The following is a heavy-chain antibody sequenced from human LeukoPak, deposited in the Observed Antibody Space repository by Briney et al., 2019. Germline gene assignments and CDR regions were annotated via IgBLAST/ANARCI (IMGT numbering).Heavy chain of an antibody. V-gene: IGHV4-4*07. CDR1: GGSISSYY. J-gene: IGHJ6*03. CDR2: IYTSGST. Sequence: PSETLSLTCTVSGGSISSYYWSWIREPAGKGLEWIGRIYTSGSTNYNPSLKRRVTMSVETSKNQFYMKLSSVTAADTAVYYCAREVQYPDYYMDVWGKGTTVTVSS. CDR3: AREVQYPDYYMDV. D-gene: IGHD4-11*01.